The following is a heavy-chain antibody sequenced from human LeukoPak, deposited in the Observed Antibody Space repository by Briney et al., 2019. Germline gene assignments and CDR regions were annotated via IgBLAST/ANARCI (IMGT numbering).Heavy chain of an antibody. V-gene: IGHV3-23*01. CDR3: AKATPYYGDYRYFDY. D-gene: IGHD4-17*01. Sequence: GGSLRLSCAASGFTFSSYAMSWVRQAPGKGLEWVSAISGSGGSTYYADSVKGRFTISRDNSKNTRYLQMNSLRAEDTAVYYCAKATPYYGDYRYFDYWGQGTLVTVSS. CDR1: GFTFSSYA. J-gene: IGHJ4*02. CDR2: ISGSGGST.